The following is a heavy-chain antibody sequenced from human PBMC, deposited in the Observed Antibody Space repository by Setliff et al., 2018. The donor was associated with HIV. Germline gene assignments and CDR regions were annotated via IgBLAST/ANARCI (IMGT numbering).Heavy chain of an antibody. CDR3: ARQLSNSLDF. J-gene: IGHJ4*02. D-gene: IGHD7-27*01. V-gene: IGHV1-2*02. CDR1: GYSFTDYF. CDR2: ISPHSGGT. Sequence: ASVKVSCKASGYSFTDYFIHWVRQAPGRGLEWMGWISPHSGGTRTTRTFRGRATMTRDTSINTAYMELSGVRSDDTAVYFCARQLSNSLDFWGQGALVTVSS.